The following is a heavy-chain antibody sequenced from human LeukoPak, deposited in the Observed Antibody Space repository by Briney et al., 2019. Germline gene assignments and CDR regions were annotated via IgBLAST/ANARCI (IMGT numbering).Heavy chain of an antibody. CDR1: GGSISGYY. D-gene: IGHD6-13*01. J-gene: IGHJ5*02. CDR2: IYYSGST. Sequence: PSQTLSLTCTVSGGSISGYYWSWIRQPPGKGLEWIGYIYYSGSTNYNPSLKSRVTISVDTSKNQFSLKPSSVTAADTAVYYCARGCSAGTPHNWFDPWGQGTLVTVSS. V-gene: IGHV4-59*01. CDR3: ARGCSAGTPHNWFDP.